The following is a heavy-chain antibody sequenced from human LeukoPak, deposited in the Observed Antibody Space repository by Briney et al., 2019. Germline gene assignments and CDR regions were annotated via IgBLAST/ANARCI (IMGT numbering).Heavy chain of an antibody. CDR3: ARDRTVVGTYYYYCMDV. D-gene: IGHD4-23*01. Sequence: KPSETLSLTCTVSGVSISSYYWSWIRQPAGKGLEWIGRFYTSGSTNYNPSLKSRVTMSVDTSKNQFSLKLKSVTAADTAVYYCARDRTVVGTYYYYCMDVWGQGTTVTVSS. CDR2: FYTSGST. J-gene: IGHJ6*02. V-gene: IGHV4-4*07. CDR1: GVSISSYY.